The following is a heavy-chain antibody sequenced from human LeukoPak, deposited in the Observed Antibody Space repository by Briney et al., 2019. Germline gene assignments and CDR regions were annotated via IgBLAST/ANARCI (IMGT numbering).Heavy chain of an antibody. CDR1: GFTFSNAW. CDR2: IKSKPDDGTT. V-gene: IGHV3-15*01. Sequence: GGCPRLSCAASGFTFSNAWMSWVRQAPGKGLEWVGRIKSKPDDGTTDYAAPVKGRFTISRDDPKNTLYLQMNSLKIEDTAVYYCTTGERRFDSSGFYPYYFDFWGRGTLVTVSS. J-gene: IGHJ4*02. CDR3: TTGERRFDSSGFYPYYFDF. D-gene: IGHD3-22*01.